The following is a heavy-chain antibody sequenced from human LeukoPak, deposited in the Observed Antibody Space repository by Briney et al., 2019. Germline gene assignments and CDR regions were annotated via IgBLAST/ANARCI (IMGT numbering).Heavy chain of an antibody. Sequence: GGSLRLSCAASGFTFSHFGMHWVRQAPGKGLEWLALISFDGHNEYYADSVKGRFTISRDNSKNTLHLQMTSLRPDDTAVYYCAKTYFDTSAYHLYFFDSWGQGIPVIVSS. CDR1: GFTFSHFG. CDR2: ISFDGHNE. D-gene: IGHD3-22*01. CDR3: AKTYFDTSAYHLYFFDS. J-gene: IGHJ4*02. V-gene: IGHV3-30*18.